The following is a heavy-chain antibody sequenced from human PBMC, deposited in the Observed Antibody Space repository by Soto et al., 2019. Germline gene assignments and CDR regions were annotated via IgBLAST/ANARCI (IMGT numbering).Heavy chain of an antibody. J-gene: IGHJ3*02. V-gene: IGHV3-7*01. CDR2: IKQDGSEK. CDR1: GFTFSSYW. D-gene: IGHD3-10*01. CDR3: ARGLTMVRGDSMCDFDI. Sequence: EVQLVESGGGLVQPGGSLRLSCAASGFTFSSYWMSWVRQAPGKGLEWVANIKQDGSEKYYVDSVKGRFTISRDNAQNSLYLQMNSLRAEDTAVYYCARGLTMVRGDSMCDFDIWGQGTMVTVSS.